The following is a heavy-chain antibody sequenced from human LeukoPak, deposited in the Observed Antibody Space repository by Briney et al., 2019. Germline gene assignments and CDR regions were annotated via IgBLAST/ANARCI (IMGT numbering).Heavy chain of an antibody. D-gene: IGHD3-22*01. V-gene: IGHV1-69*13. Sequence: SVKVSCKASGGTFSSYAISWVRQAPGQGLEWMGGIVPIFGTANYAQKFQGRVTITADESTSTAYMELSSLRSEDTAVYYCARETPYYDSSGPVFDYWGQGTLVTVSS. J-gene: IGHJ4*02. CDR2: IVPIFGTA. CDR1: GGTFSSYA. CDR3: ARETPYYDSSGPVFDY.